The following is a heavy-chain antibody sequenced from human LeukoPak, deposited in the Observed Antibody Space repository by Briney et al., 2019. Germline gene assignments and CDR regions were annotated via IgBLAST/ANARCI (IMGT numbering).Heavy chain of an antibody. CDR2: IYPGDSDT. CDR1: GYRFTSYW. V-gene: IGHV5-51*01. Sequence: GESLKISFKGSGYRFTSYWIGWVRQMPGKGLEWMGIIYPGDSDTRYSPSFQGQVTISADKSISTAYLQWSSLKASDTAMYYCARRSYSSPGGYYYYYYMDVWGKGTTVTISS. D-gene: IGHD1-26*01. CDR3: ARRSYSSPGGYYYYYYMDV. J-gene: IGHJ6*03.